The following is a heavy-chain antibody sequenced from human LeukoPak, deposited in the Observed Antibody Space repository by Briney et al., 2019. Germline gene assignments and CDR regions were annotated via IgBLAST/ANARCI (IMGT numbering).Heavy chain of an antibody. CDR2: INHSGST. V-gene: IGHV4-34*01. D-gene: IGHD6-6*01. CDR1: GGSFSGYY. CDR3: ARGEGQLGR. Sequence: SSGTLSLTCAVYGGSFSGYYWSWIRQPPGKGLEWIGEINHSGSTNYNPSLKSRVTISVDTSKNQFSLKLSSVTAADTAVYYCARGEGQLGRWGQGTLVTVSS. J-gene: IGHJ4*02.